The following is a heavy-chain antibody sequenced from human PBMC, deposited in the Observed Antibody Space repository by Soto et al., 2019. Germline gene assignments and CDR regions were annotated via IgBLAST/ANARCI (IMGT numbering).Heavy chain of an antibody. Sequence: SETLSLTCAVSSGSISSSNWWSWVRQPPGKGLEWIGEIYHSGSTNYNPSLKSRVTISVDKSKNQFSLKLSSVTAADTAVYYCAREGSCSGGSCYSWWFDPWGQGTLVTVSS. J-gene: IGHJ5*02. V-gene: IGHV4-4*02. D-gene: IGHD2-15*01. CDR2: IYHSGST. CDR1: SGSISSSNW. CDR3: AREGSCSGGSCYSWWFDP.